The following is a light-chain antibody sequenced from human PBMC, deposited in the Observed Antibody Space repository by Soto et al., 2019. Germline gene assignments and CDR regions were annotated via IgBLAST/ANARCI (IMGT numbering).Light chain of an antibody. CDR3: CSYAGSYTLV. Sequence: QSLLTQPRSVSGSPGQSVTISCTGTSSDVGGYNYVSWYQHHPSKAPKLLIYDVSRRPSGVPDRFSGSKSGNTASLAISGLQAEDEADYYCCSYAGSYTLVFGGGTKLTVL. CDR1: SSDVGGYNY. V-gene: IGLV2-11*01. CDR2: DVS. J-gene: IGLJ3*02.